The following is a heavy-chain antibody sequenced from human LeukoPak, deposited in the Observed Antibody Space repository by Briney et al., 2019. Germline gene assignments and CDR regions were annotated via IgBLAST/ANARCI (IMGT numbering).Heavy chain of an antibody. V-gene: IGHV4-30-2*01. CDR3: ARNAISNDYGDYVDY. CDR2: IYQSGST. J-gene: IGHJ4*02. Sequence: SQTLSLTCAVSGGSISSGDYSWSWIRQPPGKGLEWIGCIYQSGSTYYNPSLKSRVTISVDRSKNQFSLKLNSVTAADTAVYYCARNAISNDYGDYVDYWGQGTLVTVSS. CDR1: GGSISSGDYS. D-gene: IGHD4-17*01.